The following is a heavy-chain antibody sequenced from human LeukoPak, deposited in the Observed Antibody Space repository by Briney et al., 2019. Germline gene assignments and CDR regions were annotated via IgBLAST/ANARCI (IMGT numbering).Heavy chain of an antibody. J-gene: IGHJ4*02. CDR2: ISYDGSNE. V-gene: IGHV3-30*04. CDR3: AKDSHWILFDD. CDR1: GFTFSSYV. D-gene: IGHD2-2*03. Sequence: GRSLRLSCAASGFTFSSYVMHWVRQAPGKGLEWVAIISYDGSNEYYADSVKGRFTISRDNSKNTLYLQMNSLKDEDTAVYYCAKDSHWILFDDWGQGTLVTVSS.